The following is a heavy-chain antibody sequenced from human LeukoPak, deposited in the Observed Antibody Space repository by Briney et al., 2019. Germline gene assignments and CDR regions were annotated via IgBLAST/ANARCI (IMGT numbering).Heavy chain of an antibody. V-gene: IGHV4-39*02. CDR3: ARDIRRPREWFDP. Sequence: SETPPLTCTVSGGSISSSSYYWGWIRQPPGKGLEWIGSIYYSGSTYYNPSLKSRVTISVDTSKNQFSLKLSSVTAADTAVYYCARDIRRPREWFDPWGLGTLVTVSS. CDR2: IYYSGST. J-gene: IGHJ5*02. CDR1: GGSISSSSYY. D-gene: IGHD1-26*01.